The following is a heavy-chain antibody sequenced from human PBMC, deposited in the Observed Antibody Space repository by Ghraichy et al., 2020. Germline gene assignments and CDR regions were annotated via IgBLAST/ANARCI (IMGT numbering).Heavy chain of an antibody. V-gene: IGHV3-23*01. D-gene: IGHD3-10*01. CDR2: ISGSGGST. CDR1: GFTFSSYA. CDR3: ATSIGAYGSGSFQAFDI. J-gene: IGHJ3*02. Sequence: GGSLRLSCAASGFTFSSYAMSWVRQAPGKGLEWVSAISGSGGSTYYADSVKGRFTISRDNSKNTLYLQMNSLRAEDTAVYYCATSIGAYGSGSFQAFDIWGQGTMVTVSS.